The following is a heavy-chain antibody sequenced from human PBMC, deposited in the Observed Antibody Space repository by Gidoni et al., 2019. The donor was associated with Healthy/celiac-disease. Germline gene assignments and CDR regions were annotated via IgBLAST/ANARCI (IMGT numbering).Heavy chain of an antibody. D-gene: IGHD2-2*02. CDR3: ARAHTEPGAFDI. J-gene: IGHJ3*02. V-gene: IGHV4-34*01. Sequence: QVQLQQWGAGLLKPSETLSLTCAVYGGSFSGYYWSWIRQRPGQGLEWIGEINHSGSTNYNPSLKSRVTISVDTSKNQFSLKLSSVTAADTAVYYCARAHTEPGAFDIWGQGTMVTVSS. CDR2: INHSGST. CDR1: GGSFSGYY.